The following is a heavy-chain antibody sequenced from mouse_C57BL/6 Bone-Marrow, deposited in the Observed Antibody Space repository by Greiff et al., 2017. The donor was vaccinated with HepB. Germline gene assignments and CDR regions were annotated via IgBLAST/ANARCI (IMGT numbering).Heavy chain of an antibody. V-gene: IGHV1-15*01. Sequence: VKLMESGAELVRPGASVTLSCKASGYTFTDYEMHWVKQTPVHGLEWIGAIDPETGGTAYNQKFKGKAILTADKSSSTAYMELRSLTSEDSAVYYCTRITTVVATDWYFDVWGTGTTVTVSS. D-gene: IGHD1-1*01. J-gene: IGHJ1*03. CDR3: TRITTVVATDWYFDV. CDR2: IDPETGGT. CDR1: GYTFTDYE.